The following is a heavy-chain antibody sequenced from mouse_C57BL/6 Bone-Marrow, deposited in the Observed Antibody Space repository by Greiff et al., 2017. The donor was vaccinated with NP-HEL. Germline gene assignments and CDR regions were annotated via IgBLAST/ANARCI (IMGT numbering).Heavy chain of an antibody. CDR3: ARILHYYGSSYVGYFDV. CDR1: GYTFTDYN. J-gene: IGHJ1*03. V-gene: IGHV1-18*01. CDR2: INPNNGGT. D-gene: IGHD1-1*01. Sequence: VQLQQSGPELVKPGASVKIPCKASGYTFTDYNMDWVKQSHGKSLEWIGDINPNNGGTIYNQKFKGKATLTVDKSSSTAYMELRSLTSEDTAVYYCARILHYYGSSYVGYFDVWGTGTTVTVSS.